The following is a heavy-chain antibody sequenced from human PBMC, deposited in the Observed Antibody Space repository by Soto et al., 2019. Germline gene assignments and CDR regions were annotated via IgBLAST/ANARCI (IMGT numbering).Heavy chain of an antibody. V-gene: IGHV3-30*18. CDR1: GFTFRNYG. CDR3: AKEHYSETSGYKDY. D-gene: IGHD3-22*01. Sequence: QVQLVESGGGVVQPGRSLRLCCAASGFTFRNYGMHWVRQAPGKGLEWVAVISDDGSNKNYVDSVKGRFTISRDNSKNTLYLQMNSLRAEDTAVYYCAKEHYSETSGYKDYWGQGTLVTVSS. J-gene: IGHJ4*02. CDR2: ISDDGSNK.